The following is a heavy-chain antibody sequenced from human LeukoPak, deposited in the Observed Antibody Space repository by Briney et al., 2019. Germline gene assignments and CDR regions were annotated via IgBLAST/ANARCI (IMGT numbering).Heavy chain of an antibody. CDR2: ISWNSGSI. Sequence: PGRSLRLSCAAFGFTFDDYAMHWVRQAPGKGLEWVSGISWNSGSIGYADSVKGRFTISRDNAKNSLYLQMNSLRAEDTALYYCAKGSHYDRDLDYWGQGTLVTVSS. D-gene: IGHD3-22*01. V-gene: IGHV3-9*01. CDR3: AKGSHYDRDLDY. CDR1: GFTFDDYA. J-gene: IGHJ4*02.